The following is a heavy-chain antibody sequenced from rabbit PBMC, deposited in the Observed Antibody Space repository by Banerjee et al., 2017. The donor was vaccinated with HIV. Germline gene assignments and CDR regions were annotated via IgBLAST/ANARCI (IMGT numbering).Heavy chain of an antibody. J-gene: IGHJ4*01. CDR2: IYTGSSGNT. CDR3: ARDEPYASSRGYIEVFDL. V-gene: IGHV1S45*01. CDR1: GFSFSSSYN. Sequence: QEQLEESGGGLVKPEGSLTLTCTASGFSFSSSYNMCWVRQAPGKGLEWIACIYTGSSGNTHYASWAKGRFTISKTSSTTVTLQMTSLTAADTATYFCARDEPYASSRGYIEVFDLWGPGTLVTVS. D-gene: IGHD1-1*01.